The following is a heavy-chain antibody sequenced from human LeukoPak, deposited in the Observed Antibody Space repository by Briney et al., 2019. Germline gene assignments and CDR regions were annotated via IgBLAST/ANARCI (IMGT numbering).Heavy chain of an antibody. Sequence: GGSLRLSCAASGFTFSSYGMHWVRQAPGKGLEWVAVIWNDGSNKYYADSVKGRFTISRDNSKNTLYLQMNSLRAEDTAVYYCARAEKYYYYGMDVWGQGTTVTVSS. J-gene: IGHJ6*02. CDR1: GFTFSSYG. CDR3: ARAEKYYYYGMDV. V-gene: IGHV3-33*01. CDR2: IWNDGSNK. D-gene: IGHD5-24*01.